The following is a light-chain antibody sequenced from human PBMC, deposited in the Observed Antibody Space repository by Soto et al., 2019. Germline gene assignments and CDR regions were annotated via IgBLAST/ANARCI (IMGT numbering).Light chain of an antibody. CDR3: QQYGTYLWT. J-gene: IGKJ1*01. CDR2: DAS. V-gene: IGKV1-5*01. Sequence: DIQMTQYHSTMSASVGDIVTFTGRASQSISSWLAWFQQKPGKAPKLLMYDASSLESGVPSRFSGSGSGTEFTLTISSLQPDDFATYYCQQYGTYLWTFGQGTKVDIK. CDR1: QSISSW.